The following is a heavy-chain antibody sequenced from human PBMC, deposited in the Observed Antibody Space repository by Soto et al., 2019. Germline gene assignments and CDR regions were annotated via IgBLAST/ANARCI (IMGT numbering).Heavy chain of an antibody. CDR3: ARQPKNYYYGMDV. Sequence: QVQLQQWGAGLLKPSETLSLTCAVYGGSFSGYYWSWIRQPPGKGLEWIGEINHSGSTNYNPSFKSRVTISVDTSKNQFSLKLSSVTAAETAVYYCARQPKNYYYGMDVWGQGTTVTVSS. J-gene: IGHJ6*02. CDR1: GGSFSGYY. CDR2: INHSGST. V-gene: IGHV4-34*01.